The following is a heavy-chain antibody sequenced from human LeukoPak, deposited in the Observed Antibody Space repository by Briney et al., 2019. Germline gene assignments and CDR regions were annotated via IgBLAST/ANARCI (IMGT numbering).Heavy chain of an antibody. J-gene: IGHJ4*02. Sequence: PGGSLRLSCAASGFTFSSYGMNWVRQAPGKGLEWVSYISSSSSTIYYADSVKGRFTISRDNAKNSLYLQMNSLRDEDTAVYYCARGYCSSTSCAEDYWGQGTLVTVSS. D-gene: IGHD2-2*01. V-gene: IGHV3-48*02. CDR2: ISSSSSTI. CDR3: ARGYCSSTSCAEDY. CDR1: GFTFSSYG.